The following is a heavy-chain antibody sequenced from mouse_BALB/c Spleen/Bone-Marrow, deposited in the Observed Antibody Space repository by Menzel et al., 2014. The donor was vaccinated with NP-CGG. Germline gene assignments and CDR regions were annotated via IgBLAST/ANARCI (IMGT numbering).Heavy chain of an antibody. D-gene: IGHD1-3*01. V-gene: IGHV5-9-3*01. Sequence: EVQVVESGGGLVSPGGSLKLSCAASGFTFSNYAMSWVRQTPEKRLEWVATVXSGGSFTYYPDSVKGRFTISRDSAKNTLYLQMSSLRSEDTAMYYCARHGDNYVFDYWGQGTTLTVSS. J-gene: IGHJ2*01. CDR3: ARHGDNYVFDY. CDR1: GFTFSNYA. CDR2: VXSGGSFT.